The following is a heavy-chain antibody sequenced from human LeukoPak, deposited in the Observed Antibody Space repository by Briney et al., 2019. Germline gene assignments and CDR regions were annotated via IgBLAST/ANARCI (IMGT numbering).Heavy chain of an antibody. V-gene: IGHV3-23*01. CDR2: ISGRGGST. Sequence: GGSLRLSCAASGFTFSSYAMSWVRQAPGKGLEWVSAISGRGGSTYYADSVKGRFTISRDTSKNTLYLQMNSLRAEDTAVYYCAKAGAVYYFDYWGQGTLVTVSS. CDR1: GFTFSSYA. D-gene: IGHD3-10*01. CDR3: AKAGAVYYFDY. J-gene: IGHJ4*02.